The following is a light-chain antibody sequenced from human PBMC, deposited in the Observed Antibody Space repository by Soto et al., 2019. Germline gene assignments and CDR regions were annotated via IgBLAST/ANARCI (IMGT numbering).Light chain of an antibody. V-gene: IGKV1-5*01. CDR1: QSVRNW. Sequence: DIKLTQSPSTRSASIGARVPITCGASQSVRNWLSLYQQKPGKAPNFLIYDASSLESGVPSRFSGSGSGTEFTLTISSLQPDDFATYYCQQYNSYPRTFGQGTKVEIK. CDR2: DAS. J-gene: IGKJ1*01. CDR3: QQYNSYPRT.